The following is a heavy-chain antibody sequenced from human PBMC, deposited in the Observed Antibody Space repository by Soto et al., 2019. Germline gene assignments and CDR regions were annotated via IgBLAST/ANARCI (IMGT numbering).Heavy chain of an antibody. Sequence: WEDPKTSCKGSGYSFASYWVRCVRQMPLTGLEWMGRIDPSDSYTNYSPSFHGHVKISADKSISTAYLQWSSLKASEKAMYYRARIRGYSCSAWFDPWRQGSLDSV. CDR2: IDPSDSYT. V-gene: IGHV5-10-1*01. CDR1: GYSFASYW. D-gene: IGHD6-6*01. J-gene: IGHJ5*02. CDR3: ARIRGYSCSAWFDP.